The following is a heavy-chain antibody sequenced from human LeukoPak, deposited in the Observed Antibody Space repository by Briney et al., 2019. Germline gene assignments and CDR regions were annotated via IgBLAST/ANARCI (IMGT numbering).Heavy chain of an antibody. J-gene: IGHJ4*02. Sequence: PRGSLRLSCAASGFTFSSYGMHWVRQAPGKRLEWVAFIRYDGSNKYYADSVKGRFTISRDNSKNTLYLQMNSLRAEDTAVYYCAREYSNSFDYWGQGTLVTVSS. CDR2: IRYDGSNK. CDR1: GFTFSSYG. D-gene: IGHD4-11*01. CDR3: AREYSNSFDY. V-gene: IGHV3-30*02.